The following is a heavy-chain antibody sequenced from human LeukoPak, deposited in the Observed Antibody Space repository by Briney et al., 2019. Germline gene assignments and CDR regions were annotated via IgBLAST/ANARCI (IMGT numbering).Heavy chain of an antibody. Sequence: PGGSLRLSCAASGLTFSSYGMHWVRQAPGKGLEWVAVISYDGSNKYYADSVKGRFTISRDNSKNTLYLQMNSLRAEDTALYYCAREVSEGFDFWGQGTLVTVSS. V-gene: IGHV3-30*03. CDR3: AREVSEGFDF. CDR1: GLTFSSYG. J-gene: IGHJ4*02. CDR2: ISYDGSNK. D-gene: IGHD3-22*01.